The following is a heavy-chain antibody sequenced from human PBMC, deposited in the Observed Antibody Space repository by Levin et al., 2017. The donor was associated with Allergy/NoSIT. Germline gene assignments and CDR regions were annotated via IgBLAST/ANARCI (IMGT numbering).Heavy chain of an antibody. D-gene: IGHD6-19*01. V-gene: IGHV3-15*01. CDR2: IKSKTDGGTT. J-gene: IGHJ4*02. CDR1: GFTFSNAW. CDR3: TTGNRAVAGTGEDYFDY. Sequence: GGSLRLSCAASGFTFSNAWMSWVRQAPGKGLEWVGRIKSKTDGGTTDYAAPVKGRFTISRDDSKNTLYLQMNSLKTEDTAVYYCTTGNRAVAGTGEDYFDYWGQGTLVTVSS.